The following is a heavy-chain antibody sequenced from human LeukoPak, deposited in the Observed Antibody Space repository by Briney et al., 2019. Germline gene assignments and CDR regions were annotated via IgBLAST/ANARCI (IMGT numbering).Heavy chain of an antibody. V-gene: IGHV3-9*01. CDR2: ISWNSRNI. Sequence: GGSLRLSCAASGFTFDDYAMYWVRQAPGKGLEWVSGISWNSRNIDYADSVKGRFTISRDNAKNSLYLQMDSLRVEDTAFYYCAKDNRRHYTSGPNPDSLHWGQGALVTVSS. D-gene: IGHD6-19*01. CDR1: GFTFDDYA. J-gene: IGHJ4*02. CDR3: AKDNRRHYTSGPNPDSLH.